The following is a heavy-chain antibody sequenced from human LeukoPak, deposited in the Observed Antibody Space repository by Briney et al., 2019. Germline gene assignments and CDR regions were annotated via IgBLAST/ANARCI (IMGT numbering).Heavy chain of an antibody. CDR3: ARETTMVPGDY. J-gene: IGHJ4*02. Sequence: PSETLSLTCTVSGVSISSYYWSWVRQPPGKGLEWIGYIYYSGSTNYNPSLKSRVTISVDPSKNPFSLKLSSVTAADTAVYYCARETTMVPGDYWGQGTLVTVSS. CDR2: IYYSGST. V-gene: IGHV4-59*01. D-gene: IGHD3-10*01. CDR1: GVSISSYY.